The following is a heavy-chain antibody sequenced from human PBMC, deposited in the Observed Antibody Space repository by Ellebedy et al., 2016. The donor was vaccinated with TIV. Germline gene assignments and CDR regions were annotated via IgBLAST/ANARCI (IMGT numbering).Heavy chain of an antibody. D-gene: IGHD3-22*01. CDR2: INAGNGNT. Sequence: ASVKVSXXASGYTFTSYAMHWVRQAPGQRLEWMGWINAGNGNTKYSQKFQGRVTITRDTSASTAYMELSSLRSKDTAVYYCAREVVVITTGWFDPWGQGTLVTVSS. CDR3: AREVVVITTGWFDP. V-gene: IGHV1-3*01. J-gene: IGHJ5*02. CDR1: GYTFTSYA.